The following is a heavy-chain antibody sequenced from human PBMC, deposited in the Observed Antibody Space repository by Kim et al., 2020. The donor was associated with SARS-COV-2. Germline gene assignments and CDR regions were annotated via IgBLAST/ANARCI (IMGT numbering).Heavy chain of an antibody. D-gene: IGHD3-10*01. CDR3: ARDGTHYGSGSYHNWFDP. J-gene: IGHJ5*02. V-gene: IGHV4-31*03. CDR2: IYYSGST. CDR1: GGSISSGGYY. Sequence: SETLSLTCTVSGGSISSGGYYWSWIRQHPGKGLEWIGYIYYSGSTYYNPSLKSRVTISVDTSKNQFSLKLSSVTAADTAVYYCARDGTHYGSGSYHNWFDPWGQGTLVTVSS.